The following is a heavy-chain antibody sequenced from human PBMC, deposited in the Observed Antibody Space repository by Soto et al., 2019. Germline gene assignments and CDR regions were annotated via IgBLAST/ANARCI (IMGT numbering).Heavy chain of an antibody. CDR3: ARDHYLSGSYHSAPFDY. D-gene: IGHD1-26*01. Sequence: QVQLVQSGAEVKKPGSSVKVSCKASGGTFSSYAISWVRQAPGQGLEWMGGIIPIFGTANYAQKFQGRVTITADESTSTAYMELSSLRSEDTAVYYCARDHYLSGSYHSAPFDYWGQGTLVTVSS. CDR2: IIPIFGTA. CDR1: GGTFSSYA. V-gene: IGHV1-69*01. J-gene: IGHJ4*02.